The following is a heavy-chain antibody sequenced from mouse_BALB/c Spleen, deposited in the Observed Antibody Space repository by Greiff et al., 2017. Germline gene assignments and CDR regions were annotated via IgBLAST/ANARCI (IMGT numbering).Heavy chain of an antibody. CDR2: IYPGNSDT. CDR1: GYTFTSYW. J-gene: IGHJ3*01. D-gene: IGHD2-14*01. V-gene: IGHV1-5*01. CDR3: TRGRYDGIAY. Sequence: EVQLQQSGTVLARPGASVKMSCKASGYTFTSYWMHWVKQRPGQGLEWIGAIYPGNSDTSYNQKFKGKAKLTAVTSTSTAYMELSSLTNEDSAVYYCTRGRYDGIAYWGQGTLVTVSA.